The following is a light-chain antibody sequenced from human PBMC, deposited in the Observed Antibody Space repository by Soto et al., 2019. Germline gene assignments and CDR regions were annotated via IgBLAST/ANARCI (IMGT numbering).Light chain of an antibody. J-gene: IGKJ5*01. Sequence: DIHVNQSPRTLSASVRYRVTSACRASQTISTWMAWYQQKPGKAPKLLVYDASTLQSGVASRFSGSGSGTDFTLTISSLEPEDFAVYYCQQRSNWLFGQGTRLEIK. V-gene: IGKV1-5*01. CDR2: DAS. CDR1: QTISTW. CDR3: QQRSNWL.